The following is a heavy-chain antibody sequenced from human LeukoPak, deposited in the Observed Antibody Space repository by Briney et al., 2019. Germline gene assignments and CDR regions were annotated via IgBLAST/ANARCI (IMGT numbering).Heavy chain of an antibody. CDR2: ISGSGGST. J-gene: IGHJ3*02. Sequence: GGSLRLSCAASGFTFSSYAMSWVRQVPGKGLEWVSAISGSGGSTYYADSVKGRFTISRDNSKNTLYLQMNSLRAEDTAVCYCAKVGLVVVVAATLGAFDIWGQGTMVTVSS. CDR1: GFTFSSYA. V-gene: IGHV3-23*01. D-gene: IGHD2-15*01. CDR3: AKVGLVVVVAATLGAFDI.